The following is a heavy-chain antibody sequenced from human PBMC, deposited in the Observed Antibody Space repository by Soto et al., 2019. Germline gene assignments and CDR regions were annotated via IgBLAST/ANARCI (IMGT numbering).Heavy chain of an antibody. CDR2: IIANGGT. Sequence: GGSLRLSCAASGFTFNHYAMSWVRQAPGKGLEWVSIIIANGGTFYADSVKGRFTISRDNSKNTVYLQMSSLRVEDAAIYYCAKDYTVAADPSSVILFDYWGQGALVTVSS. CDR3: AKDYTVAADPSSVILFDY. CDR1: GFTFNHYA. J-gene: IGHJ4*02. V-gene: IGHV3-23*01. D-gene: IGHD2-15*01.